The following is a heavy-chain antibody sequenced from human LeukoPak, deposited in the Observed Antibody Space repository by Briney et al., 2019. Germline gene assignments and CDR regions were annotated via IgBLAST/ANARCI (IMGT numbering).Heavy chain of an antibody. Sequence: GGSLRLSCAASGFTFSSYAMSWVRQAPGKGLEWVSSIGGSGDSTYYADSVKGRFTISRDNSKNTLYLQMNSLRAEDTAVYYCAKASRLLHGSGSYPGYFDYWGQGALVTVSS. CDR2: IGGSGDST. CDR3: AKASRLLHGSGSYPGYFDY. CDR1: GFTFSSYA. V-gene: IGHV3-23*01. J-gene: IGHJ4*02. D-gene: IGHD3-10*01.